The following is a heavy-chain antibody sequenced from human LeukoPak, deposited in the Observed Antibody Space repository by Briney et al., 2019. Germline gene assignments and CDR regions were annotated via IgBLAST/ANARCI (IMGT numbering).Heavy chain of an antibody. V-gene: IGHV3-7*04. J-gene: IGHJ5*02. D-gene: IGHD2-21*01. CDR1: GFTFSNYW. CDR3: ARGPVRTYSSIWFDP. CDR2: IKQDGSDK. Sequence: PGGSLRLSCAASGFTFSNYWMDWVRLAPGKGLEWVAMIKQDGSDKYYVDSVKGRFTVSRDNAKNSLYLQMNSLRVEDTAVYYCARGPVRTYSSIWFDPWGQGTLVTVSS.